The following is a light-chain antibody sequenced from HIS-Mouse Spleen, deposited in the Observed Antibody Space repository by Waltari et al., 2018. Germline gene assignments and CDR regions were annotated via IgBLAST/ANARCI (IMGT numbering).Light chain of an antibody. Sequence: QSALTQPASVSGSPGQSITISYTGTSSDVGSYNLVSWYQQHPGKAPKLMIYEGSKWPSGVSNRFSGSKSGNTASLTISGLQAEDEADYYCCSYAGSSTYWVFGGGTKLTVL. CDR3: CSYAGSSTYWV. V-gene: IGLV2-23*01. J-gene: IGLJ3*02. CDR2: EGS. CDR1: SSDVGSYNL.